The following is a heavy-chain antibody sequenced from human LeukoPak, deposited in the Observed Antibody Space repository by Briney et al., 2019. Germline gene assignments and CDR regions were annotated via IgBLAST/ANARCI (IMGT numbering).Heavy chain of an antibody. D-gene: IGHD3-10*01. CDR3: ARGAYVLLWFGDTHSFDP. Sequence: SETLSLTCAVYSGSFSGYYWSWIRQPPGKGLEWIGEINHSGSTNYNPSLKSRVTISVDTSKNQFSLKLSSVTAADTAVYYCARGAYVLLWFGDTHSFDPWGQGTLVTVSS. V-gene: IGHV4-34*01. CDR2: INHSGST. CDR1: SGSFSGYY. J-gene: IGHJ5*02.